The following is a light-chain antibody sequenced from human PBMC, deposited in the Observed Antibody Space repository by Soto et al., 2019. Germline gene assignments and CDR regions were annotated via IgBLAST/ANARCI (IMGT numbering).Light chain of an antibody. V-gene: IGKV3-20*01. J-gene: IGKJ2*01. CDR3: QQYDDSPLT. CDR1: QRVSSSY. Sequence: EIVLTQSPGTLSLSPGERATLSCRASQRVSSSYLAWYQQKPGQAPRLLIYGASSRATGIPDRFSGSGSGTDFTLTISRLEPEDLAVYYCQQYDDSPLTFGQGTKLEIK. CDR2: GAS.